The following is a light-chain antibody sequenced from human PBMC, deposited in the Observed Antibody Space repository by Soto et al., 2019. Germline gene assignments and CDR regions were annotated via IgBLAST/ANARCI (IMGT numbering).Light chain of an antibody. J-gene: IGLJ1*01. CDR3: SSYTSSSTSV. Sequence: QSALTQPASVSGSPGQSITISCTGTSSDVGGYNYVSWYQQHPGKAPKLMIYEVSNRPSGVSNRFPGSKSGNTASLTISGLQAEDEADYYCSSYTSSSTSVFGTGTKVTVL. CDR2: EVS. V-gene: IGLV2-14*01. CDR1: SSDVGGYNY.